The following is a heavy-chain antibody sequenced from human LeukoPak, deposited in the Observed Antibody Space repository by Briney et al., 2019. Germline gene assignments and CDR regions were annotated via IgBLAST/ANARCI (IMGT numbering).Heavy chain of an antibody. Sequence: SETLSLTCTVSGGSISSGGYYWSWIRQHPGKGLEWIGYIYYSGSTYYNPSLKSRVTISVDTSKNQFSLKLSSVTAADTAVYYCARGDCSSTSCYYRVWFDPWGQGTLVTVS. CDR1: GGSISSGGYY. V-gene: IGHV4-31*03. J-gene: IGHJ5*02. D-gene: IGHD2-2*01. CDR2: IYYSGST. CDR3: ARGDCSSTSCYYRVWFDP.